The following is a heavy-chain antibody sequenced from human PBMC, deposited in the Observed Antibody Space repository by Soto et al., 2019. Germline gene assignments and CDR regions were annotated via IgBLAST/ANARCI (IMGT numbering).Heavy chain of an antibody. V-gene: IGHV1-3*01. CDR1: GYTFNGYA. D-gene: IGHD6-19*01. CDR3: ARAVAVPADFDY. CDR2: INAGNGNT. J-gene: IGHJ4*02. Sequence: ASVKVSCKASGYTFNGYAMHWVRQAPGQRLEWMGWINAGNGNTKYSQKFQGRVTITRDTSASTAYMELSSLRSEDTAVYYCARAVAVPADFDYWGQGTLVTVSS.